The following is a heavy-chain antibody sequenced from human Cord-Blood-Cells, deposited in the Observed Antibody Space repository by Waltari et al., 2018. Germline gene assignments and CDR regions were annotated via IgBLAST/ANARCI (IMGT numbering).Heavy chain of an antibody. V-gene: IGHV3-9*01. J-gene: IGHJ4*02. Sequence: EVQLVESGGGLVQPGGSLRLSCAASGFTFDDYAMHWVRQAPGKGLEWVSGISWNRGSIGYADSVKGRFTISRDNAKNSLYLQMNSLRAEDTALYYCAKDIGGDIVLMVYAYWGQGTLVTVSS. D-gene: IGHD2-8*01. CDR1: GFTFDDYA. CDR3: AKDIGGDIVLMVYAY. CDR2: ISWNRGSI.